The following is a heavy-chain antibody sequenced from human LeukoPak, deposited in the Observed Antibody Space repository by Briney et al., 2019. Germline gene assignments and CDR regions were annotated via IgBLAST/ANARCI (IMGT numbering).Heavy chain of an antibody. J-gene: IGHJ4*02. Sequence: QPGGSLRLSCAASGFTFSSSAMSWVRQAPGKGLEWVSSISGSGSGGSTYYADSVKGRFTISRDNAKNSLYLQMNSLRAEDTAVYYCARDRPYVEVRGVGYFDYWGQGTLVTVSS. CDR2: ISGSGSGGST. CDR1: GFTFSSSA. V-gene: IGHV3-23*01. D-gene: IGHD3-10*01. CDR3: ARDRPYVEVRGVGYFDY.